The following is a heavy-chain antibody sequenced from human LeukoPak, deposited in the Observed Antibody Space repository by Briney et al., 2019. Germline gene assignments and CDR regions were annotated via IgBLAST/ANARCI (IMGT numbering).Heavy chain of an antibody. D-gene: IGHD3-3*01. Sequence: SETLSLTCTVSGYSISSGYYWGCIRQPPGKGLEWIGSIYHSGSTYYNPSLKSRVTISVDTSKNQFSLKLSSVTAADTAVYYCAREYYDFWSGHTPNFDYWGQGTLVTVSS. V-gene: IGHV4-38-2*02. CDR2: IYHSGST. CDR1: GYSISSGYY. CDR3: AREYYDFWSGHTPNFDY. J-gene: IGHJ4*02.